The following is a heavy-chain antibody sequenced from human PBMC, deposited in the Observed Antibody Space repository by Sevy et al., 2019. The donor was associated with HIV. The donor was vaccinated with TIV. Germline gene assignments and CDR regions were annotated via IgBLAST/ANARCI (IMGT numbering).Heavy chain of an antibody. J-gene: IGHJ4*02. Sequence: SGSLRLSCAASGFTFSKYSMSWVRQPPGKGLEWVSTLSFGCGEINYADSVKGRFTISRDNSKSSVYLQMNNLRPEDTAVYYCAREGCTKPHDYWGQGTLVIVSS. CDR2: LSFGCGEI. CDR3: AREGCTKPHDY. V-gene: IGHV3-23*01. D-gene: IGHD2-8*01. CDR1: GFTFSKYS.